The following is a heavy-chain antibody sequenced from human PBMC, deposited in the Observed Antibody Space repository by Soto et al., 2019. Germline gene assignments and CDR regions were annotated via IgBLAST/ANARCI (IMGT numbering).Heavy chain of an antibody. D-gene: IGHD1-7*01. Sequence: SETLSLTCTVSGSISSSSYYWGWIRQPPGKGLEWIGSIYYSGSTYYNPSLKSRVTISVDTSKNQFSLKLSSVTAADTAVYYCARRLNWNSLQGVYDAFDIWGQGTMVTVSS. CDR2: IYYSGST. CDR3: ARRLNWNSLQGVYDAFDI. V-gene: IGHV4-39*01. J-gene: IGHJ3*02. CDR1: GSISSSSYY.